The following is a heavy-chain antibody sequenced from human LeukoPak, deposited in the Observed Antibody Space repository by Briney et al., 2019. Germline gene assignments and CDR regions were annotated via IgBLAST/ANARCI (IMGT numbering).Heavy chain of an antibody. CDR1: GASIRSYY. V-gene: IGHV4-59*01. D-gene: IGHD3-22*01. Sequence: PSETLSLTCTFSGASIRSYYWNWLRQPPGKGLEWIGYINYSGSTNSNPSLKSRATISMDTSKYHFSLKLSSVTAADTAVYFCARDTRSYDSSGYYFFDFWGQGTLVTVSS. CDR2: INYSGST. CDR3: ARDTRSYDSSGYYFFDF. J-gene: IGHJ4*02.